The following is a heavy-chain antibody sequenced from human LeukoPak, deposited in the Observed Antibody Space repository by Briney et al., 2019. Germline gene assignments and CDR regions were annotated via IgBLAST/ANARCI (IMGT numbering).Heavy chain of an antibody. D-gene: IGHD3-22*01. CDR3: ARRYYDSSGYYSHFDY. CDR2: IYYSGST. V-gene: IGHV4-59*08. CDR1: GGSISSYY. J-gene: IGHJ4*02. Sequence: SETLSLTCTVSGGSISSYYWSWIRQPPGKGLEWIGYIYYSGSTNYNPSLKSRVTISVDTSKNQFSLKLSSVTAADTAVYYCARRYYDSSGYYSHFDYWGQGTLVTVSS.